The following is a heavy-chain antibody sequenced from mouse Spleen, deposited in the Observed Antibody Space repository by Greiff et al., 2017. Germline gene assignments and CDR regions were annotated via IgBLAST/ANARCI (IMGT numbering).Heavy chain of an antibody. V-gene: IGHV5-4*03. CDR3: ASHYWFAY. D-gene: IGHD1-1*02. CDR1: GFTFSSYA. J-gene: IGHJ3*01. CDR2: ISDGGSYT. Sequence: EVKLVESGGGLVKPGGSLKLSCAASGFTFSSYAMSWVRQTPEKRLEWVATISDGGSYTYYPDNVKGRFTISRDNAKNNLYLQMSHLKSEDTAMYYCASHYWFAYWGQGTLVTVSA.